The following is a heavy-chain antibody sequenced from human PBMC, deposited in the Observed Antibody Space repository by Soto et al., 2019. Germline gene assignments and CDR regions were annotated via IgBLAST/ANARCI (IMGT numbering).Heavy chain of an antibody. CDR2: IYWDGDR. CDR1: GFSLSTGGMG. V-gene: IGHV2-5*02. J-gene: IGHJ6*02. Sequence: QITLKESGPTLVKPTQTLTLTCTFSGFSLSTGGMGVGWIRQPPGKALEWLALIYWDGDRRYRPSLMSRITIAKDISKNQVVLTMTNMDPVYTATYYCVHSRCGGDCLKSYSSHYYYGMDIWGQGTTVTVSS. D-gene: IGHD2-21*02. CDR3: VHSRCGGDCLKSYSSHYYYGMDI.